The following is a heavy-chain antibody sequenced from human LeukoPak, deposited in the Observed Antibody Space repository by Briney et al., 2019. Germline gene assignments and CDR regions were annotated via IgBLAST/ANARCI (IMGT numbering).Heavy chain of an antibody. CDR2: IYHSGST. CDR1: GDSISSGYY. J-gene: IGHJ4*02. CDR3: AREGGAVAGNEGY. D-gene: IGHD6-19*01. V-gene: IGHV4-38-2*02. Sequence: KASETLSLTCSVSGDSISSGYYWGWIRQPPGKGLEWIGSIYHSGSTYYNPSLKSRVTISVDTSKNQFSLKLSSVTAADTAVYYCAREGGAVAGNEGYWGQGTLVTVSS.